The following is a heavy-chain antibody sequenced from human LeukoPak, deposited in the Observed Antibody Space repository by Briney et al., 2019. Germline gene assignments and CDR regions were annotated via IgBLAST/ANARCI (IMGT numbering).Heavy chain of an antibody. CDR1: GGSFSGYY. V-gene: IGHV4-34*01. CDR2: INHSGST. D-gene: IGHD3-22*01. CDR3: ARARRDSSGYYFPVYFDY. Sequence: PSETLSLTCAAYGGSFSGYYWSWIRQPPGKGLEWIGEINHSGSTNYNPSLKSRVTISVDTSKNQFSLKLSSVTAADTAVYYCARARRDSSGYYFPVYFDYWGQGTLVTVSS. J-gene: IGHJ4*02.